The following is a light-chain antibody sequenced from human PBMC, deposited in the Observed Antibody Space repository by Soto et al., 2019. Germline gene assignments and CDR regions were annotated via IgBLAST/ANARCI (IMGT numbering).Light chain of an antibody. J-gene: IGKJ2*01. V-gene: IGKV2-30*01. CDR2: KVS. Sequence: VMTQSPVSLPVTLGQPASISCRSSQSLVSSDENTFLSWYHQRPGQSPRRLIYKVSNRDSGVPDRFSGSGSGTDFTLKISRVEAEDLGVYYCMQGAHWPYTFGQGNKLEIK. CDR1: QSLVSSDENTF. CDR3: MQGAHWPYT.